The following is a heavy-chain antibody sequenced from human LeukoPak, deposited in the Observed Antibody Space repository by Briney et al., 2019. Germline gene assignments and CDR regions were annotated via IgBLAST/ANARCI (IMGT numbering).Heavy chain of an antibody. CDR1: GVTVSSNY. Sequence: PGGSLRLSCAASGVTVSSNYMSWVRQAPGKGLECVSVIYSGGSTYYVDSVKGRFTISRDNSRNTLYLQMNGLRVEDTAVYYCARYSKGVMPWGQGTLVTVSS. V-gene: IGHV3-66*02. CDR3: ARYSKGVMP. CDR2: IYSGGST. J-gene: IGHJ4*02. D-gene: IGHD3-16*01.